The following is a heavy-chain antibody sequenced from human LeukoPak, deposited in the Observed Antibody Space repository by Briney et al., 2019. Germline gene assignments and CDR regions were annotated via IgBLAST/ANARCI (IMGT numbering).Heavy chain of an antibody. CDR1: GYTFTSYY. Sequence: GASVKVSCKASGYTFTSYYMHWVRQAPGQGLEWMGIINPSGGSTSYAQKFQGRVTMTRDTSTSTVYMELSSLRSEDTAVYYCARGRAYYDSSGYDAFDIWGQGTMVTVSS. J-gene: IGHJ3*02. CDR3: ARGRAYYDSSGYDAFDI. D-gene: IGHD3-22*01. CDR2: INPSGGST. V-gene: IGHV1-46*01.